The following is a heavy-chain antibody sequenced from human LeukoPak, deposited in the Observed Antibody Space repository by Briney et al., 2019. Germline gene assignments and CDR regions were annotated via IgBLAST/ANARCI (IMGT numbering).Heavy chain of an antibody. Sequence: GRSLRLSCAASGFTFSDYGMHWVRQAPGKGLEWVAVMSYDVSNEYYADSVKGRFTISRDNSKNSLYLQMNSLRTEDTALYYCAKDREAAGERGTFDYWGPGTLVTVSS. CDR1: GFTFSDYG. CDR3: AKDREAAGERGTFDY. V-gene: IGHV3-30*18. J-gene: IGHJ4*02. D-gene: IGHD6-13*01. CDR2: MSYDVSNE.